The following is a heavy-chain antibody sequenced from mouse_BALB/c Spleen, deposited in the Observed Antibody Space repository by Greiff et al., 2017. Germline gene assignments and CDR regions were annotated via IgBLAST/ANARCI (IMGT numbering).Heavy chain of an antibody. CDR2: IDPANGNT. CDR3: ARERSGNYDLDY. V-gene: IGHV14-3*02. CDR1: GFNIKDTY. D-gene: IGHD2-1*01. Sequence: EVKLVESGAELVKPGASVKLSCTASGFNIKDTYMHWVKQRPEQGLEWIGRIDPANGNTKYDPKFQGKATITADTSSNTAYLQLSSLTSEDTAVYYCARERSGNYDLDYWGQGTTLTVSS. J-gene: IGHJ2*01.